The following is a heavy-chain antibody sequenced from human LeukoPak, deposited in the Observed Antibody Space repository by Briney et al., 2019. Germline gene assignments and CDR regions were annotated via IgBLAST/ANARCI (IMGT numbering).Heavy chain of an antibody. V-gene: IGHV3-30*03. CDR2: ISHDGTNK. CDR3: ARGPGALDY. Sequence: TGRSLRLSCAASGFAFRRYGMHWVRQAPGKGLEGVALISHDGTNKNHADSVKGRFTISRDNSNNTLYLQMNSLRPEDTAVYHCARGPGALDYWGQGTLVTVSS. CDR1: GFAFRRYG. J-gene: IGHJ4*02. D-gene: IGHD2-2*01.